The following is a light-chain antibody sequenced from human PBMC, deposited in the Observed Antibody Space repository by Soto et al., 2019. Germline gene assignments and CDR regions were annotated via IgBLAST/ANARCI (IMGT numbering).Light chain of an antibody. J-gene: IGLJ2*01. CDR1: SSDVGVYNY. V-gene: IGLV2-14*01. CDR3: SSYTSSSNLVV. CDR2: DVS. Sequence: QSALTQPASVSGSPGQSITISCTGTSSDVGVYNYVSWYQQPPGKAPKLMNYDVSNRPSGVSNRFSGSKSGNTASLTISGHQAEDESDYYCSSYTSSSNLVVFGGGTKLTVL.